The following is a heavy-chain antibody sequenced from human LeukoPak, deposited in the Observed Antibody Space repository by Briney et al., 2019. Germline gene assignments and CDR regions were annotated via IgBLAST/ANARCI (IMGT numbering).Heavy chain of an antibody. D-gene: IGHD3-22*01. Sequence: ASVKVSCKASGYTFTSYDINWVRQATGQGLEWMGWISAYNGNTNYAQKFQGRVTITADKSTSTAYMELSSLRSEDTAVYYCARARGPYDSSGYYPHPDAFDIWGQGTMVTVSS. CDR3: ARARGPYDSSGYYPHPDAFDI. V-gene: IGHV1-18*01. J-gene: IGHJ3*02. CDR2: ISAYNGNT. CDR1: GYTFTSYD.